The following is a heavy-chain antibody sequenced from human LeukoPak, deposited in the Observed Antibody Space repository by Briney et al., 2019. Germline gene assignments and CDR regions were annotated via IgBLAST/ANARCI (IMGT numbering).Heavy chain of an antibody. V-gene: IGHV3-49*03. CDR2: IRSKTYGGTT. D-gene: IGHD4/OR15-4a*01. J-gene: IGHJ4*02. CDR3: TRVYDYGVVRSDH. Sequence: GGSLRLSCTASGFAFGDYLMGWFRHAPGEGLEWVGFIRSKTYGGTTEYAASVEGRFTISRDDSKNIAYLQMNSPKIEDTAMYYCTRVYDYGVVRSDHWGQGTLVTVSS. CDR1: GFAFGDYL.